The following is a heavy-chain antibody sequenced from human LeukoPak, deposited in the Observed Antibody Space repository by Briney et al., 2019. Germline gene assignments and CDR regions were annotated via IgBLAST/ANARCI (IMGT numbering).Heavy chain of an antibody. V-gene: IGHV5-51*01. CDR3: ARNHYADY. CDR2: IYPGDSDT. CDR1: GYSFTHYW. D-gene: IGHD1-14*01. Sequence: GESLKISCQGSGYSFTHYWIGWVRQLPGKGLEWMGIIYPGDSDTRYSPSFQGQVTISADKSITTAYLQWSSLQASDTAMYYCARNHYADYWGQGTLVTVSS. J-gene: IGHJ4*02.